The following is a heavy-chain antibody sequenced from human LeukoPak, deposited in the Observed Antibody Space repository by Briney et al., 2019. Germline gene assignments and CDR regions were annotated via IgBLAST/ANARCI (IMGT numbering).Heavy chain of an antibody. CDR3: AKDRGSGWYYFDY. V-gene: IGHV3-23*01. D-gene: IGHD6-19*01. Sequence: GGSLRLSCAGSGFTFSNYDMSWVRQAPGKGLEWVSSISANGESTYHTDSVKGRLTISRDNSKNTLYPHMNSLRAEDTALYYCAKDRGSGWYYFDYWGQGTLVTVSS. J-gene: IGHJ4*02. CDR1: GFTFSNYD. CDR2: ISANGEST.